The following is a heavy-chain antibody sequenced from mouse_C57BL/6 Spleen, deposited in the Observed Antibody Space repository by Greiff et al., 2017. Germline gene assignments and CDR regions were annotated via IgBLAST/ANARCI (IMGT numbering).Heavy chain of an antibody. CDR2: ISYDGSN. D-gene: IGHD2-4*01. CDR1: GYSITRGYY. CDR3: ATIYYDYDAWFAY. J-gene: IGHJ3*01. V-gene: IGHV3-6*01. Sequence: EVQLQESGPGLVKPSQSLSLTCSVTGYSITRGYYWNWIRQFPGNKLEWMGYISYDGSNNYNPSLKKRISITLDTSKNQFFLKLNSVTTEDTATYYCATIYYDYDAWFAYWGQGTLVTVSA.